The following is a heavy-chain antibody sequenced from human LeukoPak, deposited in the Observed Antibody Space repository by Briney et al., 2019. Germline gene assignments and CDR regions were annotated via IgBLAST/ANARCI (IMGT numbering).Heavy chain of an antibody. D-gene: IGHD3-22*01. V-gene: IGHV4-59*01. CDR1: GGSISSYY. J-gene: IGHJ4*02. Sequence: SETLSLTCTVSGGSISSYYWSWIRQPPGKGLEWIGYIYYSGSTNYNPSLKSRVTISVDTSKNQFSLKPSSVTAADTAVYYCARVGRDSSGYWTPLFDYWGQGTLVTVSS. CDR2: IYYSGST. CDR3: ARVGRDSSGYWTPLFDY.